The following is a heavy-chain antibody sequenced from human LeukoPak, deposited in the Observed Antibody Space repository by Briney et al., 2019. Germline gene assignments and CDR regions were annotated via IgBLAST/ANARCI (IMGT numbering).Heavy chain of an antibody. V-gene: IGHV4-4*07. D-gene: IGHD6-19*01. J-gene: IGHJ4*02. CDR3: ASYLYSSGWWEEYFDY. CDR2: IYTSGST. CDR1: GGSSSSYY. Sequence: SETLSLTCTVSGGSSSSYYWSWIRQPAVKGLECIGRIYTSGSTNYNPSLKSRVTMSVDTSKNQFSLTLSAVTAADTAVYYCASYLYSSGWWEEYFDYWGQGTLVTVSS.